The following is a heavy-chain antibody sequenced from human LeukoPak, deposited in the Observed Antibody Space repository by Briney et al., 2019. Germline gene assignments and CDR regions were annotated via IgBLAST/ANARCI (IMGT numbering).Heavy chain of an antibody. J-gene: IGHJ6*04. CDR3: AKTMVRTAILLSLPSYYYGLDV. CDR1: GFSFSAYD. Sequence: GRSLRLSCAASGFSFSAYDMHWVRQAPGKGLEWVAVVSYDGGNRYHADSVKGRVTISRDNSKNTLYLQVNNLTTEDTAVYFCAKTMVRTAILLSLPSYYYGLDVWGTGTTVTVSS. D-gene: IGHD3-10*01. CDR2: VSYDGGNR. V-gene: IGHV3-30*18.